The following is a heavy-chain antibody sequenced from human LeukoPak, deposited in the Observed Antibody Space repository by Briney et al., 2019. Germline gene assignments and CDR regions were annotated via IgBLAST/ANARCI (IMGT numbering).Heavy chain of an antibody. D-gene: IGHD3-22*01. J-gene: IGHJ4*02. CDR3: AKDRQPNYDSSWYYFDY. V-gene: IGHV3-9*01. Sequence: GGSLRLSCAAPGFTFDDYAMHWVRQAPGKGLEWVSGISWNSRSIGYADSVKGRFTISRDNAKNSLYLQMNSLRAEDTALYYCAKDRQPNYDSSWYYFDYWGQGTLVTVSS. CDR1: GFTFDDYA. CDR2: ISWNSRSI.